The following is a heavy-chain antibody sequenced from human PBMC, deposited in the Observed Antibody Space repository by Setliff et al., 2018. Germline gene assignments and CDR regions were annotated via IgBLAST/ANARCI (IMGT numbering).Heavy chain of an antibody. Sequence: SETLSLTCSVSGASITSYYWSWIRQPPGKGLEWIAYIHNNGRIKYNPALKSRVTISLDTSKNQFSLNLNSATTADTAVYYCARHALSFDSAWDVWGKGTTVTVS. CDR2: IHNNGRI. CDR3: ARHALSFDSAWDV. V-gene: IGHV4-59*08. CDR1: GASITSYY. D-gene: IGHD3-9*01. J-gene: IGHJ6*03.